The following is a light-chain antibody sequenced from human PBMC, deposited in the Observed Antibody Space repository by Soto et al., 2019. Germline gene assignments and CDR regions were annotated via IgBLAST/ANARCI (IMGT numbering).Light chain of an antibody. J-gene: IGKJ4*01. CDR3: QQSGSSPLT. V-gene: IGKV3-20*01. CDR2: AAS. Sequence: EFVLTQSPGTLSLSPGERAPLSCRASQSVSATYLAWYQQKPGQAPRLLIYAASSRATGVPDRFSGSGSGTDFTLTISRLEPEDFAVYFCQQSGSSPLTFGGGTKV. CDR1: QSVSATY.